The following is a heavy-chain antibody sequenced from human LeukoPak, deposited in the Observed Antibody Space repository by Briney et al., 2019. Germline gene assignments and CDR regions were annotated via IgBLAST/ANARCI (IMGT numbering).Heavy chain of an antibody. J-gene: IGHJ3*02. CDR2: IYYSGST. CDR1: GGSISSSSYY. D-gene: IGHD1-7*01. V-gene: IGHV4-39*07. CDR3: ARDRHPLNWNYEGAFDI. Sequence: SETLSLTCTVSGGSISSSSYYWGWIRQPPGKGLEWIGSIYYSGSTYYNPSLKSRVTISVDTSKNQFSLKLSSVTAADTAVYYCARDRHPLNWNYEGAFDIWGQGTMVTVSS.